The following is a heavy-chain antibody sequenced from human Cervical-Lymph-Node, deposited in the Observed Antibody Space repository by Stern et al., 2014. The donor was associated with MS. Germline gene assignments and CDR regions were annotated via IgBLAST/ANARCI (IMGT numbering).Heavy chain of an antibody. CDR2: FYSGIST. CDR1: GSTVNSNY. CDR3: TREMAARRLDP. J-gene: IGHJ5*02. D-gene: IGHD5-24*01. V-gene: IGHV3-66*01. Sequence: QLVQSGGTLVQPGGSLRLSCAASGSTVNSNYMTWVRQAPGKGLEWVSIFYSGISTYYAESVKGRFSFSIDKPKNTLYLQMNNLRVEDTAMYYCTREMAARRLDPWGQGTLVIVSA.